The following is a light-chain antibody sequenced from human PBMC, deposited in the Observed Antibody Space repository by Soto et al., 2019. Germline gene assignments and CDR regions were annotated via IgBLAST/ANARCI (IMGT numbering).Light chain of an antibody. J-gene: IGKJ4*01. Sequence: EIVMTQSPATLSVSPGERATLSCRASQSVSSNVAWYQQKPGQAPRLLIYGASTRDTGIPARFSGSGSGTAFTLTISSLQSEDFAVYYCQQYNNWPLTFGGGTKVEIK. CDR1: QSVSSN. CDR2: GAS. V-gene: IGKV3D-15*01. CDR3: QQYNNWPLT.